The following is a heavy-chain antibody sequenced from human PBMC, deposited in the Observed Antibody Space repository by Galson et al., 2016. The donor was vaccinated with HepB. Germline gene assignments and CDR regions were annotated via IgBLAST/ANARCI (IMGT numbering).Heavy chain of an antibody. CDR2: ISGSGGSL. V-gene: IGHV3-23*01. J-gene: IGHJ5*02. CDR1: GFTFSSYA. Sequence: SLRLSCAASGFTFSSYAMTWVRQAPGKGLEWVSTISGSGGSLYYADAVKGRITISRDTSKNTFYLQMNRLRADDTAVNFCAKSSVWNMRKQNTIWFDPWGQGTLVTVSS. D-gene: IGHD1/OR15-1a*01. CDR3: AKSSVWNMRKQNTIWFDP.